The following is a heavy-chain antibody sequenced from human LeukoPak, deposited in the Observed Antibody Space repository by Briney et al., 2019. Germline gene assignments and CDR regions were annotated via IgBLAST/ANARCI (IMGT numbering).Heavy chain of an antibody. J-gene: IGHJ5*02. Sequence: GASVKVSCKASGNIFTSSYTHWVRQAPGQGLEWMGVINPSDGTRNYAQKFQGRVTMTRDMSTSTVYMDLSSLRSEDTAVYYCAVLYSDSSGYPWGQGTLVTVSS. CDR1: GNIFTSSY. V-gene: IGHV1-46*01. CDR2: INPSDGTR. CDR3: AVLYSDSSGYP. D-gene: IGHD3-22*01.